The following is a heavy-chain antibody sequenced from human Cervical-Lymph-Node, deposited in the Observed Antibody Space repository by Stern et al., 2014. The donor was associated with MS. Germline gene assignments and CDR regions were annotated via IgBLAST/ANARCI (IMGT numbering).Heavy chain of an antibody. V-gene: IGHV1-69*01. J-gene: IGHJ5*02. D-gene: IGHD6-13*01. Sequence: QVQLVQSGAEVKKPGSSVKASCKASGGTFSSYTISWVRQAPGQGLEWLGGIIPIFRTPNYAQKFQGRVTITADESTSTAYMELSSLRSEDTAVYYCARDRMSIAAAGTSWFDPWGQGTLVTVSS. CDR2: IIPIFRTP. CDR3: ARDRMSIAAAGTSWFDP. CDR1: GGTFSSYT.